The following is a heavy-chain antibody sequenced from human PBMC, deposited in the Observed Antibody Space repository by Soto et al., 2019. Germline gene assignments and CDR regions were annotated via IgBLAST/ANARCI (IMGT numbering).Heavy chain of an antibody. Sequence: ALVKVACKVAGYTITELSVRWVRKAPGKGLEWMGGFDPEDGETIYAQKFQGRVTMTEDTSTDTAYMERSSLRSDDTAVYYCASDYGDALGGYYWGQGTLVTVSS. V-gene: IGHV1-24*01. D-gene: IGHD4-17*01. CDR1: GYTITELS. CDR3: ASDYGDALGGYY. J-gene: IGHJ4*02. CDR2: FDPEDGET.